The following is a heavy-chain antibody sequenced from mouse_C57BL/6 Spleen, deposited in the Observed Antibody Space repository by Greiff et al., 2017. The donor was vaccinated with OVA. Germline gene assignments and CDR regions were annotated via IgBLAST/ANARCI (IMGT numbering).Heavy chain of an antibody. CDR3: ARPYYYGSSSWFAY. CDR1: GYTFTDYN. J-gene: IGHJ3*01. V-gene: IGHV1-18*01. Sequence: VQLKQSGPELVKPGASVKIPCKASGYTFTDYNMDWVKQSHGKSLEWIGDINPNNGGTIYNQKFKGTATLTVDKSSSTAYMELRSLTSEDTAVYYCARPYYYGSSSWFAYWGQGTLVTVSA. CDR2: INPNNGGT. D-gene: IGHD1-1*01.